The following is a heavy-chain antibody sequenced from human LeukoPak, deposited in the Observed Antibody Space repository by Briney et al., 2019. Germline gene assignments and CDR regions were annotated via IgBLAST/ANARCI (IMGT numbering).Heavy chain of an antibody. CDR2: INPNTGGT. Sequence: ASVTVSCKASGYTFTDYYIHCVRQAPGQGLEWMGWINPNTGGTNYAQKFQGRVTMTRDTSITTAYMELSSLTSDDTAVYYCVRLGLAGDFEYWGQGTLVTLSS. CDR1: GYTFTDYY. CDR3: VRLGLAGDFEY. V-gene: IGHV1-2*02. J-gene: IGHJ4*02. D-gene: IGHD6-19*01.